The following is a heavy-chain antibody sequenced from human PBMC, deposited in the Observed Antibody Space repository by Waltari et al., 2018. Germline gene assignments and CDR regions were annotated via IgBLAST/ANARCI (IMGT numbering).Heavy chain of an antibody. Sequence: QLQLQESGPGLVKPSETLSLTCTVSGGSLSSSSYYWGWIRQPPGKGLEWIGSIYYSGSTYYNPSLKSRVTISVDTSKNQFSLKLSSVTAADTAVYYCARGPWGLFDYWGQGTLVTVSS. CDR1: GGSLSSSSYY. CDR3: ARGPWGLFDY. CDR2: IYYSGST. J-gene: IGHJ4*02. V-gene: IGHV4-39*07. D-gene: IGHD3-16*01.